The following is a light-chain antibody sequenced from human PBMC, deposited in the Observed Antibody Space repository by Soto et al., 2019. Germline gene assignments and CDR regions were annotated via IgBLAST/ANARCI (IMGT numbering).Light chain of an antibody. CDR3: QQYAGSPVT. Sequence: EIVLTQSPGTLSLSPGERATLSCRASQSVSRGFLAWYQRKPGQAPRLLIYGASNRGTGIPDRFSGSGSGTDFSIIISRLEPEDVAVYYCQQYAGSPVTFGQGTKVEIK. V-gene: IGKV3-20*01. J-gene: IGKJ1*01. CDR1: QSVSRGF. CDR2: GAS.